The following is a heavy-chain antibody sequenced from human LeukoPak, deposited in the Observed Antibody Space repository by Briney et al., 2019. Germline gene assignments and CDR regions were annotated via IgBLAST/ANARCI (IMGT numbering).Heavy chain of an antibody. D-gene: IGHD5-24*01. CDR1: GYTFTSYG. CDR2: IRVYNGDT. V-gene: IGHV1-18*01. J-gene: IGHJ4*02. Sequence: GASAKVSCKPSGYTFTSYGISWVRQAPGQGLEWMGWIRVYNGDTNYAQKFKGRVTMTTDTSINTAYMELRSLGSDDTAVYYCARGGSRVTTINILDYWGQGTLVTVSS. CDR3: ARGGSRVTTINILDY.